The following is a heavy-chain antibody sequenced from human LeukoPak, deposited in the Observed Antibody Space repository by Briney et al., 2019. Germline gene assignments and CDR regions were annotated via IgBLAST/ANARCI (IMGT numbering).Heavy chain of an antibody. J-gene: IGHJ4*02. V-gene: IGHV3-21*01. Sequence: GGSLRLSCAASGFTFCSFSMNWVRQAPGKGLEWVSSISGSSSYIYYADSVKGRFTISRDNAKKSLYLQMNTLRAEDTAVYYCAREDYDSSGYDYWGQGTLVTVSS. D-gene: IGHD3-22*01. CDR3: AREDYDSSGYDY. CDR2: ISGSSSYI. CDR1: GFTFCSFS.